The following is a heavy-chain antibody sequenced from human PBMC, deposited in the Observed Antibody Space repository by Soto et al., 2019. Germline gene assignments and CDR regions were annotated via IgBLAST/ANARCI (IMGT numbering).Heavy chain of an antibody. V-gene: IGHV4-59*04. CDR3: AGGLSGDKVDQ. D-gene: IGHD2-21*01. J-gene: IGHJ4*02. CDR1: GGSISSYY. Sequence: TSETLSLTCTVSGGSISSYYWGWIRQPPGKGLEWIGYIYNRGNTYNNPSLRSRLTLSLDTSKSQFSLNLNSVTAADTAVYYCAGGLSGDKVDQWGQGTLVTVSS. CDR2: IYNRGNT.